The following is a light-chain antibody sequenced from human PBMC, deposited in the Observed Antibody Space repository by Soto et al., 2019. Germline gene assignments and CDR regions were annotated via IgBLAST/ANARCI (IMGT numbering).Light chain of an antibody. CDR1: RTVLSSSNNKNF. Sequence: DIVMTQSPDSLAVSLGGRATINCKSSRTVLSSSNNKNFLAWYQKKVSQPPRLLIYWASTRDSGVPDRFSGSGSGTDFTLTISSLQAEDVAVYYCQQYYSSPFTFGPGTKVDIK. CDR3: QQYYSSPFT. CDR2: WAS. J-gene: IGKJ3*01. V-gene: IGKV4-1*01.